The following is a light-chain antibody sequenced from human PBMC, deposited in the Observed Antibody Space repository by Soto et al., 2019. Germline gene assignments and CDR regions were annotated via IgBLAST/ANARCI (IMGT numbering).Light chain of an antibody. CDR2: EVS. CDR1: SSDVSGYNY. J-gene: IGLJ1*01. CDR3: SSYTSSSNYV. Sequence: QSVLTQPASVSGSPGQSITTSCTGTSSDVSGYNYVSWYQQHPGKAPKLMIYEVSNRPSGVSNRFSGSKSGNTASLTISGLQAEDEADYYCSSYTSSSNYVFGTGTKVTVL. V-gene: IGLV2-14*01.